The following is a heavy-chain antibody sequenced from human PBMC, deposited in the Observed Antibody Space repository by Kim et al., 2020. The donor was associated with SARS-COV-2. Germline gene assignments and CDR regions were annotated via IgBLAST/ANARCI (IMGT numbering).Heavy chain of an antibody. J-gene: IGHJ6*02. CDR2: INHSGST. CDR1: GGSFSGYY. CDR3: ARGGDIVVPGRENYYGMDV. D-gene: IGHD2-15*01. V-gene: IGHV4-34*01. Sequence: SETLSLTCAVYGGSFSGYYWSWIRQPPGKGLEWIGEINHSGSTNYNPSLKSRVTISVDTSKNQFSLNLSSVTAADTAVYYCARGGDIVVPGRENYYGMDVWGQGTTVTVSS.